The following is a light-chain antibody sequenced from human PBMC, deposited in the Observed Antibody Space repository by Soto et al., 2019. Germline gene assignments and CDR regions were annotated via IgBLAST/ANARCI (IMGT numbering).Light chain of an antibody. CDR3: QQLNSYPRT. Sequence: DIQMTQSPSTLSASVGDRVTITCRASQSISSWLAWYQQKPGKAPKLLIYDASTLESGVPSSFSGSGSGTEFTLTITSLQPADFATYYCQQLNSYPRTFGPGTKVDIK. J-gene: IGKJ3*01. V-gene: IGKV1-5*01. CDR1: QSISSW. CDR2: DAS.